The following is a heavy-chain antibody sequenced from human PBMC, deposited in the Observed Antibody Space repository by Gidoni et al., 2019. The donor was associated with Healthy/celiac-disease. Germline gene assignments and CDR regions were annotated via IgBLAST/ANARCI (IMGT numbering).Heavy chain of an antibody. D-gene: IGHD2-21*02. CDR3: ARGMTAISQTYGMDV. CDR2: IGTAGDT. J-gene: IGHJ6*02. CDR1: GFTFSSYD. V-gene: IGHV3-13*01. Sequence: EVQLVEPGGGLVQPGGSLRLSCAASGFTFSSYDMPWVRQATGKGLEWVSAIGTAGDTYYPGSVKGRFTISRENAKNSLYLQMNSLRAGDTAVYYCARGMTAISQTYGMDVWGQGTTVTVSS.